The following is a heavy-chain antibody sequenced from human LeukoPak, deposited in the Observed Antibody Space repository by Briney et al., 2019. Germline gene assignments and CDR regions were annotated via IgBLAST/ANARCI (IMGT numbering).Heavy chain of an antibody. CDR1: GGSITSYF. D-gene: IGHD5-12*01. CDR3: ARDRVATIPENYYYYYMDV. J-gene: IGHJ6*03. V-gene: IGHV4-4*07. Sequence: PSETLSLTCTVSGGSITSYFWSCIRQPAGKGLEWIGRIYTRGNTNYNPSLKSRVTMSVDTSKNQFSLKLSSVTAADTAVYYCARDRVATIPENYYYYYMDVWGKGTTVTISS. CDR2: IYTRGNT.